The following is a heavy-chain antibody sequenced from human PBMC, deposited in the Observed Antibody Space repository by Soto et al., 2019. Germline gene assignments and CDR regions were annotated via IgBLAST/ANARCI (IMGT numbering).Heavy chain of an antibody. CDR1: GGSFSGYY. CDR2: INHSGST. D-gene: IGHD3-9*01. J-gene: IGHJ5*02. CDR3: ASAPRGDILTGYARRNWFDP. V-gene: IGHV4-34*01. Sequence: QVQLQQWGAGLLKPSETLSLTCAVYGGSFSGYYWSWIRQPPGKGLEWIGEINHSGSTNYNPSLKSRVTISVDTSKNQCSLKLSSVTAADPAVYYCASAPRGDILTGYARRNWFDPWGQGTLVTVSS.